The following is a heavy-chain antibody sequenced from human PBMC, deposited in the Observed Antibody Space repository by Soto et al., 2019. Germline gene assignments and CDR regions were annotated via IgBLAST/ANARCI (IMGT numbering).Heavy chain of an antibody. J-gene: IGHJ4*02. CDR1: GFTFTSSA. CDR3: AAAYSSSFEYFDY. CDR2: IVVGSGNT. V-gene: IGHV1-58*01. D-gene: IGHD6-13*01. Sequence: QMQLVQSGPEVKKPGTSVKVSCKASGFTFTSSAVQWVRQARGQRLEWIGWIVVGSGNTNYAQKFQERVTITRDMSTSTAYMELSSLRSEDTAVYYCAAAYSSSFEYFDYWSQGTLVTVSS.